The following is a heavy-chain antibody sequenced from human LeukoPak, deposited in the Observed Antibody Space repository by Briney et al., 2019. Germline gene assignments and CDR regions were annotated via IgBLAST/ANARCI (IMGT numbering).Heavy chain of an antibody. CDR2: FDPEDGET. CDR3: ATESGSYYPHDAFDI. V-gene: IGHV1-24*01. J-gene: IGHJ3*02. Sequence: ASVKVSCKVSGYTLTELSMHWVRQAPGKGLEWMGGFDPEDGETIYAQKFQGRVTMTEDTSTDTAYMKLSSLRSEDTAVYYCATESGSYYPHDAFDIWGQGTMVTVSS. D-gene: IGHD1-26*01. CDR1: GYTLTELS.